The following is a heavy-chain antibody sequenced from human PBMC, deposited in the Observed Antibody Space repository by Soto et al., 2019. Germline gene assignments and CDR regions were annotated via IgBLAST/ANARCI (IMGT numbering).Heavy chain of an antibody. CDR2: ISYDGSNK. D-gene: IGHD2-15*01. J-gene: IGHJ6*02. CDR3: AKERTIVVVVAAPPDV. V-gene: IGHV3-30*18. CDR1: GFTFRSYG. Sequence: GGSLRLSVAASGFTFRSYGMHWGRQSPGKGLEWVAVISYDGSNKYYADSVKGRFTISRDNSKNTLYLQMNSLRAEDTAVYYCAKERTIVVVVAAPPDVWGQGTTVTVSS.